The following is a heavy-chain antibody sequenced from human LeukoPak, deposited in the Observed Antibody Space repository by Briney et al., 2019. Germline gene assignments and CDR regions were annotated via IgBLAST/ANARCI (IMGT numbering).Heavy chain of an antibody. Sequence: GGSLRLSCTGSGFTFGDYTVSWVRQAPGKGLEWLCSIRSGIYGGTTNYAASVRGRFTISREDSETIAYLDMDSLKIEDTAVYFCTRGGEVVINRPIDYWGQGTLVTVSS. CDR3: TRGGEVVINRPIDY. CDR2: IRSGIYGGTT. V-gene: IGHV3-49*04. D-gene: IGHD3-22*01. J-gene: IGHJ4*02. CDR1: GFTFGDYT.